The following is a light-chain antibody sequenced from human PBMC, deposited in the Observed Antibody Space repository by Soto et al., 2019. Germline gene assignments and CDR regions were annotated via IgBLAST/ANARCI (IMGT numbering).Light chain of an antibody. Sequence: DIQMTRSPSSLSASVGDRVTITCRASQSISSYLNWYQQKPGKAPKLLIYAASSLQSGVPSRFSGSGSGTDFTLTISSLQPEDFATYYCQQIKTFGQGTKLEIK. CDR3: QQIKT. J-gene: IGKJ2*01. V-gene: IGKV1-39*01. CDR1: QSISSY. CDR2: AAS.